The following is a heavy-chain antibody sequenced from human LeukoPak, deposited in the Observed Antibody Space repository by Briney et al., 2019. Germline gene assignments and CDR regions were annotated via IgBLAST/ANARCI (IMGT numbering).Heavy chain of an antibody. Sequence: EGSLRLSCAASGFTFSSYNMNWVRQAPGKGLEWVSSISSSSSYIYYADSVKGRFTISRDNAKNSLYLQMNSLRAEDTAVYYCARGGARYYYDFVDFHHWGQGTLVTVSS. CDR3: ARGGARYYYDFVDFHH. CDR1: GFTFSSYN. V-gene: IGHV3-21*01. CDR2: ISSSSSYI. D-gene: IGHD3-22*01. J-gene: IGHJ1*01.